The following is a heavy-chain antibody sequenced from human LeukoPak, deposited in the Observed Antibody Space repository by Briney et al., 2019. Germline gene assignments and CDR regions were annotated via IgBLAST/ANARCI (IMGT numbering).Heavy chain of an antibody. Sequence: GGSLRLSCAASGFTFDDYGMSWVRQAPGKGLEWVSGINWNGGSTGYADSVKGRFTISRDNAKNALYLQMNSLRAEDTAVYYCARDSLLWFGEPLDAFDIWGQGTMVTVSS. CDR2: INWNGGST. V-gene: IGHV3-20*04. D-gene: IGHD3-10*01. CDR3: ARDSLLWFGEPLDAFDI. J-gene: IGHJ3*02. CDR1: GFTFDDYG.